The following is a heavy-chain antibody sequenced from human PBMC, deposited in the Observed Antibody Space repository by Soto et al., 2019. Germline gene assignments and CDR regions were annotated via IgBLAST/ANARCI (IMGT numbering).Heavy chain of an antibody. Sequence: HPGGSLRLSCAASGFTFSSYGMHWVRQAPGKGLEWVAVISYDGSNKYYADSVKGRFTISRDNSKNTLYLQMNSLRAEDTAVYYCAKAIRDIVVVVDARPIDYWGQGTLVTVS. V-gene: IGHV3-30*18. D-gene: IGHD2-15*01. CDR3: AKAIRDIVVVVDARPIDY. J-gene: IGHJ4*02. CDR1: GFTFSSYG. CDR2: ISYDGSNK.